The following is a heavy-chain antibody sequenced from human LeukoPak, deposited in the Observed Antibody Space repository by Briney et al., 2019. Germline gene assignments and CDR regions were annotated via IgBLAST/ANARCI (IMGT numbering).Heavy chain of an antibody. CDR3: ARGETATISEVFDI. V-gene: IGHV3-21*01. CDR1: GFTFSVYS. CDR2: ITSSSTYI. D-gene: IGHD5-12*01. Sequence: GGSLRLSCAASGFTFSVYSMNWVRQAPGKGLEWVSSITSSSTYIHYADSVKGRFTISRDNAKNSLSLLMNSLRAEDTAVYYCARGETATISEVFDIWGQGTMVTVSS. J-gene: IGHJ3*02.